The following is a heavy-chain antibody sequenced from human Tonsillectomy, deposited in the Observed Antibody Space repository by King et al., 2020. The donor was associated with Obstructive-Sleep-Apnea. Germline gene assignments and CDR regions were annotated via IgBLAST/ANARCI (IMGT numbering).Heavy chain of an antibody. CDR3: AKDKGWYDILTGYYKEDGYFDY. D-gene: IGHD3-9*01. J-gene: IGHJ4*02. V-gene: IGHV3-30*02. Sequence: VQLVESGGGVVQPGRSLRLSCAASGFTFSSYGMHWVRQAPGKGLEWVTFIRYDGSNKYYADSVKGRFTISRDNSNNTLYLQMNSLRADDTAVYYCAKDKGWYDILTGYYKEDGYFDYWGQGTLVTVSS. CDR2: IRYDGSNK. CDR1: GFTFSSYG.